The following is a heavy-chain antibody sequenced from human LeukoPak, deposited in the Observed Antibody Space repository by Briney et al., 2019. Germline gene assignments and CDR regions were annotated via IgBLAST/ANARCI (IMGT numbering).Heavy chain of an antibody. CDR1: GLTVSGVY. CDR2: IYSDDST. CDR3: AKDQNGREQPEAFDY. D-gene: IGHD1-26*01. J-gene: IGHJ4*02. V-gene: IGHV3-53*01. Sequence: GGSLRLSCVASGLTVSGVYMSWVRQAPGQGLDWVSVIYSDDSTYYADSVKGRFTISRDNSKNTLYLQMNSLRAEDTAVYYCAKDQNGREQPEAFDYWGQGTLVAVSS.